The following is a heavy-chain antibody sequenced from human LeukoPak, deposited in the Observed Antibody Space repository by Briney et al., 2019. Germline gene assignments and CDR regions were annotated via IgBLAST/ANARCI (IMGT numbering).Heavy chain of an antibody. J-gene: IGHJ5*02. V-gene: IGHV4-59*01. D-gene: IGHD1-14*01. Sequence: SETLSLTCTVSGGSISSYYWSWIRQPPGKGLEWIGYIYYSGSTNYNPSLKSRVTISVDTSKNQFSLKLSSVTAADTAVYYCARADRKNWFDPWGQGTLVTVSS. CDR1: GGSISSYY. CDR2: IYYSGST. CDR3: ARADRKNWFDP.